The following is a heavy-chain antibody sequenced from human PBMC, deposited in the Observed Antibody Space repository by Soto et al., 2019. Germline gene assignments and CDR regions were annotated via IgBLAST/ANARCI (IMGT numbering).Heavy chain of an antibody. V-gene: IGHV1-69*13. J-gene: IGHJ3*02. Sequence: SVKVSCKASGGTFSSYSISWVRQAPGQGLEWMGGIIPIFGTANYAQKFQGRVTITADESTSTAYMELSSLRSEDTAVYYCARARVGARTYDAFDIWGQGTMVTVSS. CDR1: GGTFSSYS. D-gene: IGHD1-26*01. CDR2: IIPIFGTA. CDR3: ARARVGARTYDAFDI.